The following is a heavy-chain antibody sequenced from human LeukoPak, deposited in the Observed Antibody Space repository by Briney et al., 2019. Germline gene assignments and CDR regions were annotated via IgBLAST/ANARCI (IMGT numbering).Heavy chain of an antibody. CDR3: AKDPNYIWNGLAYYYYYYMDV. V-gene: IGHV3-30*04. J-gene: IGHJ6*03. Sequence: GGSLRLSCAASGFTFSSYAMHWVRQAPGKGLEWVAVISYDGSNKYYADSVKGRFTISRDNSKNTLYLQMNSLRAEDTAVYYCAKDPNYIWNGLAYYYYYYMDVWGKGTTVTVSS. CDR1: GFTFSSYA. CDR2: ISYDGSNK. D-gene: IGHD1-1*01.